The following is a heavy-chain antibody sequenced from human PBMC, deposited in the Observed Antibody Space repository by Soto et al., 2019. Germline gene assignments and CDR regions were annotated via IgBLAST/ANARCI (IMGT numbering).Heavy chain of an antibody. CDR2: IYYSGST. V-gene: IGHV4-59*08. CDR3: ARHHDY. CDR1: GGSISSYY. Sequence: ASETLSLTCTVSGGSISSYYLSWIRQPPGKGLEWIGYIYYSGSTNYNPSLKSRVTISVDTSKNQFSLKLSSVTAADTAVYYCARHHDYWGQGTLVTVSS. J-gene: IGHJ4*02.